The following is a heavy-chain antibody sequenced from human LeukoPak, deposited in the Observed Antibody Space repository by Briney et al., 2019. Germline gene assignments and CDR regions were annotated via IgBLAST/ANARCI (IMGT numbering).Heavy chain of an antibody. CDR1: GYTFTGYY. D-gene: IGHD4-17*01. J-gene: IGHJ4*02. CDR2: INPNSGGT. V-gene: IGHV1-2*02. CDR3: ARVANGEAFDY. Sequence: ASVNVSCKASGYTFTGYYMHWVRQAPGQGLEWMGWINPNSGGTNYAQKFQGRVTMTRDTSISTAYMELSRLRSDDTAVYYRARVANGEAFDYWGQGTVVTVSS.